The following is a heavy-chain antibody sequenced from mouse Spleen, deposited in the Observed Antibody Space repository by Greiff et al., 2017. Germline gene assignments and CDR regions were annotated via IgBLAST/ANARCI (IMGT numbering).Heavy chain of an antibody. Sequence: VKVVESGAELMKPGASVKLSCKATGYTFTGYWIEWVKQRPGHGLEWIGEILPGSGSTNYNEKFKGKATFTADTSSNTAYMQLSSLTTEDSAIYYCARRRNYYGYVWFAYWGQGTLVTVSA. D-gene: IGHD1-2*01. J-gene: IGHJ3*01. CDR2: ILPGSGST. V-gene: IGHV1-9*01. CDR1: GYTFTGYW. CDR3: ARRRNYYGYVWFAY.